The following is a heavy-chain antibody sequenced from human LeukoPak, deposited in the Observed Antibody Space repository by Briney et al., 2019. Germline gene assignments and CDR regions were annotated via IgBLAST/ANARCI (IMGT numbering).Heavy chain of an antibody. CDR3: ARETSQKGAHYMDV. CDR2: ININTANP. J-gene: IGHJ6*03. V-gene: IGHV7-4-1*02. CDR1: GFTFTSYA. D-gene: IGHD3-16*01. Sequence: ASVKVSCKASGFTFTSYAINWVRQAPGQGLEWMGWININTANPTYAQGFTGRFVFSLDTSVSTAYLQISSLKAEDTAVYYCARETSQKGAHYMDVWGKGTTVTISS.